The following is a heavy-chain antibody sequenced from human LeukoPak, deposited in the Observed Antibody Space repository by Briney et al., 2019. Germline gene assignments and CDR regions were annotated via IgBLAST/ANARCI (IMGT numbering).Heavy chain of an antibody. CDR3: ARGADSSGYYSIFYFDY. Sequence: SETLSLTCTVSGGSISSYYWNWIRRPPRKGLEWIGYIYYSGSTNYNPSLKSRVTISVDTSKNQFSLKLSSVTAADTAVYYCARGADSSGYYSIFYFDYWGQGTLVTVSS. CDR2: IYYSGST. J-gene: IGHJ4*02. V-gene: IGHV4-59*01. D-gene: IGHD3-22*01. CDR1: GGSISSYY.